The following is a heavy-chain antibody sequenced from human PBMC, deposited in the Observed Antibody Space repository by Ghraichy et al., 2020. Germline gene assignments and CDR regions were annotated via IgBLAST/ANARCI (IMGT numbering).Heavy chain of an antibody. V-gene: IGHV1-3*01. D-gene: IGHD3-9*01. J-gene: IGHJ4*02. CDR3: ARDHYDILTGSVQFDY. CDR1: GYTFSSYA. Sequence: ASVKVSCKASGYTFSSYALHWVRQAPGQRLEWMGWINAGNGNTKYSQKFQGRVTITRDTSASTAYMELSSLRSEDTAVYYCARDHYDILTGSVQFDYWGQGTLVTVSS. CDR2: INAGNGNT.